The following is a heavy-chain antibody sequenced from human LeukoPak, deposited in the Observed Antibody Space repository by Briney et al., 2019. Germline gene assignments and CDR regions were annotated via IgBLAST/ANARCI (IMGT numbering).Heavy chain of an antibody. D-gene: IGHD4-23*01. CDR1: GGSFSGYY. J-gene: IGHJ2*01. CDR2: INHSGST. CDR3: ARETTVVTPGVWYFDL. Sequence: MASETLSLTCAVYGGSFSGYYWSWIRQPPGKGLEWIGEINHSGSTNYNPSLKSRVTISVDTSKNQFSLKLSSVTAADTAVYYCARETTVVTPGVWYFDLWGRGTLVTVSS. V-gene: IGHV4-34*01.